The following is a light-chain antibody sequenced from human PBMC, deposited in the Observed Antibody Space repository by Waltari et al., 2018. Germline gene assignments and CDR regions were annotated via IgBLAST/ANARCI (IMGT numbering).Light chain of an antibody. V-gene: IGKV1-5*03. CDR1: QSIIRW. J-gene: IGKJ4*01. CDR2: DAS. Sequence: DIQMTQSPSTLSADVGDRVTITCRASQSIIRWLAWYQQKPGKAPKLLIYDASTLESGVPSRFSGSGSETEFTLTINNLQPEDFATYYYQQYLSFSGLTFGGGTKV. CDR3: QQYLSFSGLT.